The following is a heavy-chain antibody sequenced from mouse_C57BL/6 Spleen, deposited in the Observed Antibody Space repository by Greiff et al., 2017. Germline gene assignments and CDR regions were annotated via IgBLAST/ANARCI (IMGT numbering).Heavy chain of an antibody. V-gene: IGHV1-80*01. Sequence: LVESGAELVKPGASVKISCKASGYAFSSYWMNWVKQRPGKGLEWIGQIYPADGDTNYNGKFKGKATLTADKSSSTAYMQLSSLTSEDSAVXLWARRDYGYSYYYYAMDYWGQGTSVTVSS. J-gene: IGHJ4*01. CDR3: ARRDYGYSYYYYAMDY. D-gene: IGHD1-1*01. CDR2: IYPADGDT. CDR1: GYAFSSYW.